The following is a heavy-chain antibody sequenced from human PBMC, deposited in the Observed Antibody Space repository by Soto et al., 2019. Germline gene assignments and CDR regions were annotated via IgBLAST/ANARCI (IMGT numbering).Heavy chain of an antibody. Sequence: QAQLVQSGAEVRENGASVKVSCKASGYTFSAYNIHWMRQAPGQGLEWMGWIKPISGDTVYAQKFQGRVTMTRESSISTIHMEVNSLKSDDTAVYYCARGTGSSWSDPWGQGTLVTVST. CDR3: ARGTGSSWSDP. V-gene: IGHV1-2*02. CDR1: GYTFSAYN. CDR2: IKPISGDT. J-gene: IGHJ5*02.